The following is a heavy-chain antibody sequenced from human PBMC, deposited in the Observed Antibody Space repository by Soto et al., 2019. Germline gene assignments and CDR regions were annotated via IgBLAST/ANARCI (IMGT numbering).Heavy chain of an antibody. J-gene: IGHJ4*02. CDR1: GLTFSGQT. CDR2: VSSSSSYI. CDR3: ARCMGFDGSGYAFFDS. V-gene: IGHV3-21*01. Sequence: EVQLVESGGGLVKPGWSLRLSCAASGLTFSGQTINWVRQAPGKGLEWVSSVSSSSSYIYYADSVKGRFTVSRDNAEKSLYLQMNSLRAEDTAIYYCARCMGFDGSGYAFFDSWGQGTLVTVSS. D-gene: IGHD3-10*01.